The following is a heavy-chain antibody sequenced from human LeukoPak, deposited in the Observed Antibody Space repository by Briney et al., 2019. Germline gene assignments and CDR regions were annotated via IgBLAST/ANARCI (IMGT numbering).Heavy chain of an antibody. CDR3: ARRAHSGAMITLDY. V-gene: IGHV5-51*01. D-gene: IGHD5-12*01. CDR1: GFTFSSYS. J-gene: IGHJ4*02. CDR2: IYPGDSNS. Sequence: GGSLRLSCVASGFTFSSYSMNWVRQAPGKGLEWMGVIYPGDSNSRYSPSFQGQVTISADNSISTAYLQWSSLKASDTAMYYCARRAHSGAMITLDYWGQGTLVTVSS.